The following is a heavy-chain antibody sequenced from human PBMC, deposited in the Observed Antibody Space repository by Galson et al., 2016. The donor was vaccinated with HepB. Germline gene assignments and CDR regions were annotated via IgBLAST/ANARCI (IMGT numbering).Heavy chain of an antibody. D-gene: IGHD1-7*01. J-gene: IGHJ6*02. CDR1: GYTFSNYE. CDR2: MNPNSGNT. CDR3: ARGRHWNYVYYDHGMDV. Sequence: SVKVSCKASGYTFSNYEINWVRQATGQGLEWMGWMNPNSGNTGYAQKFQGRVTMTRNTSINTAYMELSSLRSDDAGVYYCARGRHWNYVYYDHGMDVWGQGTTVTVSS. V-gene: IGHV1-8*01.